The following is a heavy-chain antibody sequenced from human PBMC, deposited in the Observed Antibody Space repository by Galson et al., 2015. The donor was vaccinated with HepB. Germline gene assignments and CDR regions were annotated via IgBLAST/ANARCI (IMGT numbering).Heavy chain of an antibody. CDR3: ARGITIFGVVTNYPRSSFDY. D-gene: IGHD3-3*01. V-gene: IGHV4-30-4*01. CDR1: GGSISSGDYY. J-gene: IGHJ4*02. CDR2: IYYSGST. Sequence: LSLTCTVSGGSISSGDYYWSWIRQPPGKGLEWIGYIYYSGSTYYNPSLKSRVTISVDTSKNQFSLKLSSVTAADTAVYYCARGITIFGVVTNYPRSSFDYWGQGTLVTVSS.